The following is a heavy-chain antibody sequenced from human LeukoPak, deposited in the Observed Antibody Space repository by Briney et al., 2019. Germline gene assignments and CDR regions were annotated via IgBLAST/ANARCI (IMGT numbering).Heavy chain of an antibody. Sequence: PSETQSLTCGVYGDSLSGYYWSWIRQPPGKGLEWLGEVSHTGSTNDNPSLKSRVAISIDTSKNQFSLNLSSVTAADTAVYFCARSGYSYGYDYWGQGTLVTVSS. CDR2: VSHTGST. CDR1: GDSLSGYY. V-gene: IGHV4-34*01. CDR3: ARSGYSYGYDY. J-gene: IGHJ4*02. D-gene: IGHD5-18*01.